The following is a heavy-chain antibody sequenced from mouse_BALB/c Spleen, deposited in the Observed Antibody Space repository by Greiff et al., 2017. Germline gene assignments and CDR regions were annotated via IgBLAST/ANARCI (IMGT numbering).Heavy chain of an antibody. CDR3: ASYGNYVVFAY. CDR1: GFTFSSYA. CDR2: ISSGGST. V-gene: IGHV5-6-5*01. J-gene: IGHJ3*01. Sequence: EVKLVESGGGLVKPGGSLKLSCAASGFTFSSYAMSWVRQTPEKRLEWVASISSGGSTYYPDSVKGRFTISRDNARNILYLQMSSLRSEDTAMYYCASYGNYVVFAYWGQGTLVTVSA. D-gene: IGHD2-1*01.